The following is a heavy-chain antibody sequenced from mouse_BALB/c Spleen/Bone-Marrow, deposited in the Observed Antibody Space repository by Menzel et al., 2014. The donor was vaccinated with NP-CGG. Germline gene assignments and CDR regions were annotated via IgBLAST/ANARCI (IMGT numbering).Heavy chain of an antibody. CDR1: GYTFTSYY. Sequence: QVQLQQPGAELVKPGASVKLSCKASGYTFTSYYMYWVKQRPGQGLEWIGEINPSNGGTNFNEKFKSKATLTVDKSSSTAYMQLSSLTSEDSAVDYCTRGGWLAMDYWGQGTSVTVSS. CDR3: TRGGWLAMDY. CDR2: INPSNGGT. V-gene: IGHV1S81*02. D-gene: IGHD2-3*01. J-gene: IGHJ4*01.